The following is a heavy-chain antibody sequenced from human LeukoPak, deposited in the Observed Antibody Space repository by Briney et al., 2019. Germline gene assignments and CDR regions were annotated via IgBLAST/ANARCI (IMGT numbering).Heavy chain of an antibody. Sequence: GGSLRLSCAASGFTFSSYSMNWVRQAPGKGLEWVSSISSSSSYIYYADSVKGRFTISRDNAKNSLYLQMNSLRAEDTAVYYCASPRSYYDSSGSIDYWGQGTLVTVSS. J-gene: IGHJ4*02. CDR2: ISSSSSYI. D-gene: IGHD3-22*01. CDR3: ASPRSYYDSSGSIDY. CDR1: GFTFSSYS. V-gene: IGHV3-21*01.